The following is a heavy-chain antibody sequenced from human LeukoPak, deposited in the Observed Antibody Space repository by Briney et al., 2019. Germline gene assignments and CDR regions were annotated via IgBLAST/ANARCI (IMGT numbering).Heavy chain of an antibody. D-gene: IGHD6-6*01. CDR1: GYTFTSYD. V-gene: IGHV1-8*03. CDR3: VRVYEIAARPYYYYYMDV. J-gene: IGHJ6*03. CDR2: MNPNSGNT. Sequence: ASVKVSRKASGYTFTSYDINWVRQATGQGLEWMGWMNPNSGNTGYAQKFQGRVTITRNTSISTAYMELSSLRSEDTAVYYCVRVYEIAARPYYYYYMDVWGKGTTVTVSS.